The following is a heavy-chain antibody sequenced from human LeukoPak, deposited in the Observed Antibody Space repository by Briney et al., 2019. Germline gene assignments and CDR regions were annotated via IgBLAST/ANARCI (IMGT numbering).Heavy chain of an antibody. Sequence: PSETLSLTCAVYGGSFSSYYWSWIRQPPGKGLEWIGETNHSGSTNSNPSLKSRVTISVDTSKNQFSLKLSSVTAADTAVYYCARSDGYNPIDYWGQGTLVTVSS. CDR1: GGSFSSYY. D-gene: IGHD5-24*01. CDR3: ARSDGYNPIDY. V-gene: IGHV4-34*01. J-gene: IGHJ4*02. CDR2: TNHSGST.